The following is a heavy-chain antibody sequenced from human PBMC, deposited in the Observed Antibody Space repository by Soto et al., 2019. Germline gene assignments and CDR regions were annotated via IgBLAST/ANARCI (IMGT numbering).Heavy chain of an antibody. CDR1: GFTFSDHY. CDR3: VRGTGLWFGADDAFDI. Sequence: EVQLVESGGGLVQPGGSLRLSCAASGFTFSDHYMDWVRQAPGKGLEWVGRTRNKANSYTTEYAASVKGRFTISRDDSKNSLYLQMNSLKPEDTAVYYCVRGTGLWFGADDAFDIWGQGTMVTVSS. D-gene: IGHD3-10*01. CDR2: TRNKANSYTT. J-gene: IGHJ3*02. V-gene: IGHV3-72*01.